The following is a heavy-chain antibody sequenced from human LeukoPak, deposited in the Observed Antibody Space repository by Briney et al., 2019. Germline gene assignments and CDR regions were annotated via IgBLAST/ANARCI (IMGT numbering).Heavy chain of an antibody. Sequence: GTSLKLSCATSGFTFSSYGMHCVPEAPGKGLEWVAAIQFDGTKTYYADSVKGRSTISRDDSKNTVYLQMNTLRAEDTAVYYCSRDLSYGSLDSWGQGTLLTVSS. CDR1: GFTFSSYG. CDR3: SRDLSYGSLDS. D-gene: IGHD5-18*01. J-gene: IGHJ4*02. V-gene: IGHV3-30*12. CDR2: IQFDGTKT.